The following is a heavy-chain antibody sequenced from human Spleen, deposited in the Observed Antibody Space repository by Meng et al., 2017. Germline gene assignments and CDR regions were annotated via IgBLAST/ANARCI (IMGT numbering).Heavy chain of an antibody. CDR3: ARSASSGWGDDY. V-gene: IGHV3-11*04. Sequence: GGSLRLSCAASGFTFSDYYMSWIRQAPGKGLERVSYISTSASTIYYADSVRGRFTISRDNAKNSLYLQMNSLRAEDTAVYYCARSASSGWGDDYWGQGTLVTVSS. CDR2: ISTSASTI. D-gene: IGHD6-19*01. J-gene: IGHJ4*02. CDR1: GFTFSDYY.